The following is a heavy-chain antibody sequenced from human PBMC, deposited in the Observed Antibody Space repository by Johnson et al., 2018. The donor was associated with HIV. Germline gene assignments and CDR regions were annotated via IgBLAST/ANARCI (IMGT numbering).Heavy chain of an antibody. J-gene: IGHJ3*01. D-gene: IGHD3-10*01. Sequence: EVQLVESGGGVVQPGGSLRLSCAASGFTVSSNYMNWVRQAPGKGLEWVSIIYSGGSTYYADSVKGRFTISRDSSKNTVYLQMNNLRAEDTAVYNCARGVRGVIIDWGQGTMVAVSS. CDR3: ARGVRGVIID. V-gene: IGHV3-66*01. CDR1: GFTVSSNY. CDR2: IYSGGST.